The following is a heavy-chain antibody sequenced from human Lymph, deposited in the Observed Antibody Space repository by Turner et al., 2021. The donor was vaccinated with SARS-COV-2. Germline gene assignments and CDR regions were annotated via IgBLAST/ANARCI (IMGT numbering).Heavy chain of an antibody. D-gene: IGHD3-10*01. CDR2: VYAGGST. J-gene: IGHJ3*02. CDR1: GITVSSNY. Sequence: EVQLVRSGGGLVQPGGSLRLSCAASGITVSSNYMSWVRQAPGKGLEWVSVVYAGGSTFYADSVKGRFTISRDKSKNTLYLQMNRLRAEDTAVYYCARDFREGAFDIWGQGTMVTISS. CDR3: ARDFREGAFDI. V-gene: IGHV3-66*01.